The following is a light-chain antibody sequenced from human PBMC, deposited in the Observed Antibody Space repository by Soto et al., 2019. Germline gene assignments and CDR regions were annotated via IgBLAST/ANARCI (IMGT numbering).Light chain of an antibody. V-gene: IGLV2-8*01. CDR1: SSDVGGYNY. J-gene: IGLJ3*02. Sequence: ALTQPPSASGSPGQSVTISCTGTSSDVGGYNYVSWYQQYPGRAPKLMIYEVTKRPSGVPDRFSGSKSGNTASLTVSGLQAEDEADYYCSSYAASNNFYFVFGGGTKLTIL. CDR3: SSYAASNNFYFV. CDR2: EVT.